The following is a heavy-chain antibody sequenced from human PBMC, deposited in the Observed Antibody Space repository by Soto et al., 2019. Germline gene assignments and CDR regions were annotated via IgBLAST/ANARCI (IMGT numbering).Heavy chain of an antibody. CDR3: ARGLGYCSSTSCSRRVLRDV. D-gene: IGHD2-2*01. Sequence: PGGSLRLSCAASGFTFSSYWMSWVRQAPGKGLEWVANIKQDGSEKYYVDSVKGRFTISRDNAKNSLYLQTNSLRAEDTAVYYCARGLGYCSSTSCSRRVLRDVWGQGTTVTVSS. V-gene: IGHV3-7*01. J-gene: IGHJ6*02. CDR2: IKQDGSEK. CDR1: GFTFSSYW.